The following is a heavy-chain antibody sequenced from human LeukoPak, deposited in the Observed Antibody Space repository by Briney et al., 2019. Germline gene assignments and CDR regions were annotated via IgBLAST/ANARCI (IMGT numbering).Heavy chain of an antibody. V-gene: IGHV3-7*01. CDR2: IKQDGSEK. J-gene: IGHJ6*02. Sequence: ETGGSLRLSCAASGFTFSSYWMSWVRQAPGKGLEWVANIKQDGSEKYYVDSVKGRFTISRDNAKNSLYLQMNSLRAEDTAVYYCAGGVAAVGGLYYYYGMDVWGQGTTVTVSS. CDR3: AGGVAAVGGLYYYYGMDV. CDR1: GFTFSSYW. D-gene: IGHD6-13*01.